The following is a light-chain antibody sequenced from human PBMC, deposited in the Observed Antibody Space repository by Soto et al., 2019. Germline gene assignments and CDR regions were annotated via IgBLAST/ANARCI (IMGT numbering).Light chain of an antibody. CDR2: DVS. CDR3: SSYTSSGTRL. CDR1: SSDVGAYNY. V-gene: IGLV2-14*01. J-gene: IGLJ2*01. Sequence: QSALTQPASVSGSPGQSITISCTGTSSDVGAYNYVSWYQQYPGKAPKLLIFDVSDRPSGVSNRFSGSKSGNTASLTISGLQAEDEADYYCSSYTSSGTRLFGGGTQLTVL.